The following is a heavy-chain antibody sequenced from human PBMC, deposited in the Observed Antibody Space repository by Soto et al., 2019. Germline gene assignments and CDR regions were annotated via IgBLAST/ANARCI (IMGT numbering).Heavy chain of an antibody. CDR2: INHSGST. Sequence: KPSETLSLTGAVYGGSFSGYYWSWIRQPPGKGLEWIGEINHSGSTNYNPSLKSRVTISVDTSKNQFSLKLSSVTAADTAVYYCARALRITMVRGVTTGYYGMDVWGQGTTVTVSS. CDR3: ARALRITMVRGVTTGYYGMDV. J-gene: IGHJ6*02. D-gene: IGHD3-10*01. V-gene: IGHV4-34*01. CDR1: GGSFSGYY.